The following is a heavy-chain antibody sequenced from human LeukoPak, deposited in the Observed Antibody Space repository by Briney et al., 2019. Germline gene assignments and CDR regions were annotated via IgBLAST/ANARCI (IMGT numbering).Heavy chain of an antibody. V-gene: IGHV3-48*02. J-gene: IGHJ4*02. CDR1: GFTFSAYS. CDR2: ISSSSSTK. Sequence: GGSLRLSCAASGFTFSAYSMNWVRQAPGKGLEWVSYISSSSSTKYYADSVKGRFTISRDNAKDSLYLQMRSLRDEDTAVYYCARAVGGYHFDNWGQGTLVTVSS. CDR3: ARAVGGYHFDN. D-gene: IGHD1-26*01.